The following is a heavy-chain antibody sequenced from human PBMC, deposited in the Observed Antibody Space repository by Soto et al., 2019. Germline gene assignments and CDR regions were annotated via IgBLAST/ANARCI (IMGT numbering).Heavy chain of an antibody. CDR2: IKQDGSET. CDR1: GFTFNTYW. Sequence: GGSLRLSCAASGFTFNTYWMAWVLQAPGKGPEWVASIKQDGSETFYMESVRGRFTISRDNAKNSLYLQMNSLRAEDMAVYYCARDFTYGSVSYLYYYGRDVWGQGTTVTGS. D-gene: IGHD3-10*01. V-gene: IGHV3-7*01. J-gene: IGHJ6*02. CDR3: ARDFTYGSVSYLYYYGRDV.